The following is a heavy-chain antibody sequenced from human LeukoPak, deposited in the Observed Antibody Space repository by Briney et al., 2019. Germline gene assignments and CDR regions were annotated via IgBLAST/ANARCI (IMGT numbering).Heavy chain of an antibody. Sequence: SETLSLACTVSGYSISSGYYWGWIRQPPGKGLEWIGSIYHSGSTYYNPSLKSRVTISVDTSKYQFSLKLSSVTAADTAVYYCARDRGPAAAIFDYWGQGTLVTVSS. J-gene: IGHJ4*02. V-gene: IGHV4-38-2*02. CDR1: GYSISSGYY. CDR2: IYHSGST. CDR3: ARDRGPAAAIFDY. D-gene: IGHD2-2*01.